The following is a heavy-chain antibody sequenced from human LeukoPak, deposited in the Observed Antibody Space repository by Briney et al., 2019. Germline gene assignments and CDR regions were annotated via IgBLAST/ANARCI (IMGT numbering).Heavy chain of an antibody. CDR3: ARGRTDRAFDY. Sequence: GALILSCAASGFTFSSYAMSWVRQAPGKGLEWVSAISGSGGSTYYADSVKGRFTISRDNSKNTLYLQMNSLRAEDTAVYYCARGRTDRAFDYWGQGTLVTVSS. CDR2: ISGSGGST. CDR1: GFTFSSYA. V-gene: IGHV3-23*01. D-gene: IGHD1-14*01. J-gene: IGHJ4*02.